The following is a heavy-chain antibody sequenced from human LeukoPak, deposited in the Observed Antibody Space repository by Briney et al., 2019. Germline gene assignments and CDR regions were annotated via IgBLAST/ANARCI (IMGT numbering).Heavy chain of an antibody. D-gene: IGHD4-17*01. Sequence: SETLSLTCAVYGGSFSGYYWSWIRQPPGKGLEWIGEINHSGSTNYNPSLRSRVTISVDTSKNQFSLKLSSVTAADTAVYYCARSTVTAFDYWGQGTLVTVSS. CDR3: ARSTVTAFDY. J-gene: IGHJ4*02. CDR1: GGSFSGYY. CDR2: INHSGST. V-gene: IGHV4-34*01.